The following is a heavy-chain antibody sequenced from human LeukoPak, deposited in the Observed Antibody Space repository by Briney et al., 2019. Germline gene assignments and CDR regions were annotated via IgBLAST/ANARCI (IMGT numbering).Heavy chain of an antibody. CDR3: ARDRCSSTSCYGVPDAFDI. J-gene: IGHJ3*02. Sequence: ASVKVSCKASGGTFSSYAISWVRQAPGQGLEWMGGIIPIFGTANYAQKFQGRVTTTADKSTSTAYMELSSLRSEDTAVYYCARDRCSSTSCYGVPDAFDIWGQGTMVTVSS. CDR1: GGTFSSYA. D-gene: IGHD2-2*01. V-gene: IGHV1-69*06. CDR2: IIPIFGTA.